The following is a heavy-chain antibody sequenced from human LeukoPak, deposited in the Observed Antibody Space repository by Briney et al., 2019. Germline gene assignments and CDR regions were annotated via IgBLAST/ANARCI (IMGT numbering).Heavy chain of an antibody. V-gene: IGHV1-46*04. CDR2: INPSGGRT. D-gene: IGHD3-22*01. CDR3: ARDAWGWDNSDYYHPVNYFDY. Sequence: GASVKVSCKASGYTFTSYYMHWVRQAPGQGLEWMGIINPSGGRTNYAQKLQGRVTTTRDTSTSTVYMELSSLRSEDTAVYYCARDAWGWDNSDYYHPVNYFDYWGQGTLVTVSS. CDR1: GYTFTSYY. J-gene: IGHJ4*02.